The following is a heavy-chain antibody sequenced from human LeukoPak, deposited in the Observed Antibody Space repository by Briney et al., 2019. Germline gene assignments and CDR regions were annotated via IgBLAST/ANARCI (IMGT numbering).Heavy chain of an antibody. D-gene: IGHD2-15*01. V-gene: IGHV3-15*01. CDR1: GFTFSSYS. CDR3: TTDCSGGSCLEYTIAIDY. CDR2: IKSKTDGGTT. Sequence: PGGSLRLSCAASGFTFSSYSMNWVRQAPGKGLEWVGRIKSKTDGGTTDYAAPVKGRFTISRDDSKNTLYLQMNSLKTEDTAVYYCTTDCSGGSCLEYTIAIDYWGQGTLVTVSS. J-gene: IGHJ4*02.